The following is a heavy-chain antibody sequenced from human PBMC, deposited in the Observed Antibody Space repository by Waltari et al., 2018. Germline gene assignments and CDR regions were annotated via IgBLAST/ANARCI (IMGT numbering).Heavy chain of an antibody. CDR1: GGTFSSYA. CDR3: ARGRYGDLINYYYYGMDV. V-gene: IGHV1-69*05. Sequence: QVQLVQSGAEVKKPGSSVKVSCKASGGTFSSYAISWVRQAPGQGLEWMGGIIPSFGTANYAQKFQGRGTITTDESTSTAYMELSSLRSEDTAVYYCARGRYGDLINYYYYGMDVWGQGTTVTVSS. CDR2: IIPSFGTA. D-gene: IGHD4-17*01. J-gene: IGHJ6*02.